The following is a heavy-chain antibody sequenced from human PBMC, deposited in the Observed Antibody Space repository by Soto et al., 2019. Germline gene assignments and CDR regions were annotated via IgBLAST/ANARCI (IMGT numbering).Heavy chain of an antibody. CDR2: MKPKSGDT. CDR3: ARRRAVVAARTYDYYAMDV. D-gene: IGHD6-6*01. CDR1: GYTFTSYD. J-gene: IGHJ6*02. V-gene: IGHV1-8*01. Sequence: ASVKVSCKTSGYTFTSYDINWVRQAPGQGLEWMGWMKPKSGDTGYAPKFQGRVNMTRNTSTGTAYMELSSLISDDTAVYYCARRRAVVAARTYDYYAMDVWGQGITVTVSS.